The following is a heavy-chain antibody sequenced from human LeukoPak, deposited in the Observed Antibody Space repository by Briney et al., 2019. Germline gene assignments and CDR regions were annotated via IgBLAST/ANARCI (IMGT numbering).Heavy chain of an antibody. V-gene: IGHV1-69*13. CDR1: GGTFSSYA. CDR2: IIPIFGTA. Sequence: SVKVSCTASGGTFSSYAISWVRQAPGQGLEWMGGIIPIFGTANYAQKFQGRVTITADESTSTAYMELSSLRSEDTAVYYCARNSLRAVKSPLGREYYYYGMDVWGQGTTVTVSS. D-gene: IGHD4-23*01. J-gene: IGHJ6*02. CDR3: ARNSLRAVKSPLGREYYYYGMDV.